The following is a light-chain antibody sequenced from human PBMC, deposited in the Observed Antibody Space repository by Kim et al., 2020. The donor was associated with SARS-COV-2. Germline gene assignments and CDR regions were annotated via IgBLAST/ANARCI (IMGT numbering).Light chain of an antibody. CDR2: KDS. CDR1: ALSKQY. V-gene: IGLV3-25*03. CDR3: QSADNSGTYVV. Sequence: SYELTLPPSVSVSPGQTARITCSGDALSKQYAYWYQQKPGQAPVLVIFKDSERPSGIPERFSGSSSGTTVTLTISGGQAEDEADYYCQSADNSGTYVVFGGGTQLTVL. J-gene: IGLJ2*01.